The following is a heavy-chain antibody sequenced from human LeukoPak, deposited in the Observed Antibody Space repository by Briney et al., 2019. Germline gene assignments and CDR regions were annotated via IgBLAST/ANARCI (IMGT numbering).Heavy chain of an antibody. Sequence: GGSLRLSCAASGFTFDCYAMHWVRQAPGKGLEGVSGISWNSGSIGYADSVKGRFTISRDNAKNSLYLQMNSLRAEDTALYYCAKEIVDSSGWYAFLYWGQGTLVTVSS. D-gene: IGHD6-19*01. J-gene: IGHJ4*02. V-gene: IGHV3-9*01. CDR2: ISWNSGSI. CDR3: AKEIVDSSGWYAFLY. CDR1: GFTFDCYA.